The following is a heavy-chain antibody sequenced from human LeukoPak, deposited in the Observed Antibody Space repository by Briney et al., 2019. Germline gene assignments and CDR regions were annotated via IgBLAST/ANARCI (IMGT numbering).Heavy chain of an antibody. Sequence: GRSLRLSCAASGFTFSNYGMHWVRQAPGKGLEWVAVIWYDGSNKYYADSVKGRLTISRDNSKNTVYLQMNSLRAEDTAMYYCARVLGGDYEVFGAFDIWGQGTMVTVSS. J-gene: IGHJ3*02. D-gene: IGHD4-17*01. V-gene: IGHV3-33*01. CDR3: ARVLGGDYEVFGAFDI. CDR2: IWYDGSNK. CDR1: GFTFSNYG.